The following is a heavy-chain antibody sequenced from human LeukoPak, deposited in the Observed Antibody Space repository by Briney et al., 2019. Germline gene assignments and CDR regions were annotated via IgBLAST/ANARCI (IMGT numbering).Heavy chain of an antibody. CDR3: ARADPQTGPYYDYGMDV. J-gene: IGHJ6*02. CDR1: GGTFSSYA. CDR2: IIPIFGTA. V-gene: IGHV1-69*13. Sequence: GASVKVSCTASGGTFSSYAISWVRQAPGQGLEWMGGIIPIFGTANYAQKFQGRVTITADESTSTAYMELSSLRSEDTAVYYCARADPQTGPYYDYGMDVWGQGTTVTVSS. D-gene: IGHD7-27*01.